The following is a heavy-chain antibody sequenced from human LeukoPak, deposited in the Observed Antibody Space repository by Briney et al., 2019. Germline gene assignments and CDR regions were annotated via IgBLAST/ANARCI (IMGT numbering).Heavy chain of an antibody. D-gene: IGHD5-24*01. CDR1: GFTFSNAW. V-gene: IGHV3-15*01. CDR2: IKSKTDGGTT. J-gene: IGHJ6*03. Sequence: GGSLRLSCAASGFTFSNAWMNWVRQAPGKGLEWVGRIKSKTDGGTTDYAAPVKDRFTISRNDSKDTLYLQMNSLKTEDTAVYYCTLVDESYYYYYMDVWGKGTMVTVSS. CDR3: TLVDESYYYYYMDV.